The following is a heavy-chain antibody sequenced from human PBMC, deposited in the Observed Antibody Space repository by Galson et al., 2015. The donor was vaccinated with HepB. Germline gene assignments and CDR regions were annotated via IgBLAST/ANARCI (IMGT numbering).Heavy chain of an antibody. V-gene: IGHV3-48*04. Sequence: SLRLSCAASGFSISGYSMNWVRQAPGKGLEWLSYISGHRNTIYYTDAVKGRFTISRDNAKNSLFLQMNSLRVDDTAVYYCARERVMGWLQKSLGNLDPWGQGTLVTVSS. CDR3: ARERVMGWLQKSLGNLDP. CDR1: GFSISGYS. J-gene: IGHJ5*02. D-gene: IGHD5-24*01. CDR2: ISGHRNTI.